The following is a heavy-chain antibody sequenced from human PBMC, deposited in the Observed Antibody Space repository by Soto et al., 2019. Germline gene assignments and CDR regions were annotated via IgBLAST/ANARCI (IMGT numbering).Heavy chain of an antibody. CDR1: GFTFSSYG. J-gene: IGHJ6*02. D-gene: IGHD3-22*01. CDR2: ISYDGSNK. Sequence: GGSLRLSCAASGFTFSSYGMHWVRQAPGKGLEWVAVISYDGSNKYYADSVKGRFTISRDNSKNTLYLQMNSLRAEDTAVYYCAKDRGSGYYKSHVYYYGMDVWGQGTTVTVSS. V-gene: IGHV3-30*18. CDR3: AKDRGSGYYKSHVYYYGMDV.